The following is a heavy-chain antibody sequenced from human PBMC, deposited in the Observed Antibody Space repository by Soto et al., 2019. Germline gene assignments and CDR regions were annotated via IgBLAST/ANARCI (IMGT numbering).Heavy chain of an antibody. CDR1: GFTFSSHS. Sequence: QVQLVESGGGVVQPGRSLRLSCAASGFTFSSHSIQWVRQAPGKGLEWVAVISCDGSIKYYADSVKGRFTISRDNSKNTAYLQMNSLRAEDTAVFYCAREWSTSRALDYWGQGTLVSVSS. V-gene: IGHV3-30-3*01. D-gene: IGHD1-26*01. J-gene: IGHJ4*02. CDR3: AREWSTSRALDY. CDR2: ISCDGSIK.